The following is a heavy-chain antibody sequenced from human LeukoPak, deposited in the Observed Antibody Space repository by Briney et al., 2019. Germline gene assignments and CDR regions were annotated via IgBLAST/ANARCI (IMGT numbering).Heavy chain of an antibody. CDR3: ARDSRSTSYNWFDP. J-gene: IGHJ5*02. D-gene: IGHD2-2*01. V-gene: IGHV1-2*02. CDR2: INPNSGGT. Sequence: ASVKVSCKASGYTFTGYYMHWVRQAPGQGLEWMGWINPNSGGTNYAKKFQGRITMTRDTSISTAYMELSRLRSDDTAVYYCARDSRSTSYNWFDPWGQGTLVTVSS. CDR1: GYTFTGYY.